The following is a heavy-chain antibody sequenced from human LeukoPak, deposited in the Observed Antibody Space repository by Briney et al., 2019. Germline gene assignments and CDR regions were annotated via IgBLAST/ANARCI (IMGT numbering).Heavy chain of an antibody. J-gene: IGHJ5*02. V-gene: IGHV4-4*09. CDR3: ARHVHRYSTNNWFDP. D-gene: IGHD5-12*01. CDR2: IQTTGLT. Sequence: SETLSLTCTVSGGSISSSSWSWIRQPPGKQLQWIGYIQTTGLTNHNPSLTGRVTMSAVTSKNQLSLKLTSVTAADTAVYYCARHVHRYSTNNWFDPWGQGTLVTVSS. CDR1: GGSISSSS.